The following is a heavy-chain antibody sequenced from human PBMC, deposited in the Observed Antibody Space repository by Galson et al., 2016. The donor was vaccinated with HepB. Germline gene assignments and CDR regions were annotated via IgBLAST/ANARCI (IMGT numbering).Heavy chain of an antibody. V-gene: IGHV3-33*01. CDR3: VRARGSYASGIGH. Sequence: SLRLSCAASGFTFSNYAIHWVRQTPGQGLEWVAVIWYDGSNKYYSDSVRGRFTISRDNSKNTSYLQMNSLRAADTAVYDCVRARGSYASGIGHWGQGTLVTVSS. CDR2: IWYDGSNK. D-gene: IGHD3-10*01. CDR1: GFTFSNYA. J-gene: IGHJ4*02.